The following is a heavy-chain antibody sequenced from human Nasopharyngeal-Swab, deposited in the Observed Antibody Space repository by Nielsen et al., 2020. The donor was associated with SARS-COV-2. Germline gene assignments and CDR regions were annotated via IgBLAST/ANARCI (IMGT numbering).Heavy chain of an antibody. Sequence: GGSLRLSCAASGFTFSSYEMNWVRQAPGKGLEWVSYISSSGSTIYYADSVKGRFTISRDNAKNSLYLQMNSLRAEDTAVYYCARAPRYCSGVFCGAYYYYGMDVWGQGTTVTVSS. D-gene: IGHD2-15*01. V-gene: IGHV3-48*03. CDR1: GFTFSSYE. CDR2: ISSSGSTI. J-gene: IGHJ6*02. CDR3: ARAPRYCSGVFCGAYYYYGMDV.